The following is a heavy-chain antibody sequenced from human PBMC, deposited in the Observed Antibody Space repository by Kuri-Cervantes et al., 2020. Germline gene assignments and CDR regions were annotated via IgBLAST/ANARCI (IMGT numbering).Heavy chain of an antibody. CDR2: ISWNSGGI. Sequence: SLKISCAASGFTFDDYAMHWVRQAPGKGLEWVSGISWNSGGIGYADSVKGRFTISRDNAKNSLYLQMNSLRAEDTALYYCAKGQYYDSSGYSDGDAFDIWGQGTMVTVSS. V-gene: IGHV3-9*01. CDR3: AKGQYYDSSGYSDGDAFDI. CDR1: GFTFDDYA. D-gene: IGHD3-22*01. J-gene: IGHJ3*02.